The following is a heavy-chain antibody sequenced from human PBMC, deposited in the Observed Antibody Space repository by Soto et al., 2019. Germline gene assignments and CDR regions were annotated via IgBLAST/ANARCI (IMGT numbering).Heavy chain of an antibody. CDR1: GFTFSSYA. Sequence: QVQLVESGGGVVQPGRSLRLSCAASGFTFSSYAMHWVRQAPGKGLEWVAVISYDGSNKYYADSVKGRFTISRDNSKNTLYLQMNSLRAEDTAVYYCARDSAVGALTRYYFDYWGQGTLVTVSS. V-gene: IGHV3-30-3*01. CDR3: ARDSAVGALTRYYFDY. CDR2: ISYDGSNK. D-gene: IGHD1-26*01. J-gene: IGHJ4*02.